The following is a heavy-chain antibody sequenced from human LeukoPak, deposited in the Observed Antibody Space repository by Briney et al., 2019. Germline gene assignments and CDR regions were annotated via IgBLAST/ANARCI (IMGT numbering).Heavy chain of an antibody. Sequence: SETLSLTCTVSGGSVNSYYGSWIRQPPGKGLEWIGYIYYSGTTNYNPSLKSRVTISVDSSKNQFSLKLSSVTAADTAVYYCARMTTVPRFDYWGQGTLVTVSS. J-gene: IGHJ4*02. CDR1: GGSVNSYY. V-gene: IGHV4-59*08. CDR2: IYYSGTT. D-gene: IGHD4-17*01. CDR3: ARMTTVPRFDY.